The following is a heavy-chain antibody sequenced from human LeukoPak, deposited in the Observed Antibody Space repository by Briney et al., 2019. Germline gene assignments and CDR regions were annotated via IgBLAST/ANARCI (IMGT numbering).Heavy chain of an antibody. CDR2: IYYSGST. D-gene: IGHD4-17*01. CDR3: ARGDYGDYVTN. J-gene: IGHJ4*02. CDR1: GGSISSYY. Sequence: SEALSLTCTVSGGSISSYYWRWIRQPPGKGLEWIGYIYYSGSTNYNPSLKSRVTISVDTSKNQFSLKLSSVTAADTAVYYCARGDYGDYVTNWGQGTLVTVSS. V-gene: IGHV4-59*01.